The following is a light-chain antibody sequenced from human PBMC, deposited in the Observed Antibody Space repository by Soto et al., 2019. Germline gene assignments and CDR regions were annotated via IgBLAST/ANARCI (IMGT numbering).Light chain of an antibody. CDR1: SNDVGGYNY. V-gene: IGLV2-14*01. CDR2: EVS. Sequence: QSLLTQPASLSGSPGQSITMFCTGTSNDVGGYNYVSWYQQHPGKAPKLIIYEVSNRPSGISSRFSGSKSANTASLTISGLQAEDEAEYYCSSFTGSTTWVFGGGTKLTVL. CDR3: SSFTGSTTWV. J-gene: IGLJ3*02.